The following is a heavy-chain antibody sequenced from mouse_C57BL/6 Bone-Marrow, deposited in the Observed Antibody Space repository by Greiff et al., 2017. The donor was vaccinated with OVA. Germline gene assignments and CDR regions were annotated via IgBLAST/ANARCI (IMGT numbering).Heavy chain of an antibody. CDR3: AREGYYAMDY. CDR2: ILPGSGST. CDR1: GYTFTGYW. V-gene: IGHV1-9*01. J-gene: IGHJ4*01. Sequence: VKLVASGAELMKPGASVKLSCKATGYTFTGYWIEGVKQRPGHGLEWIGEILPGSGSTNYTEKFKGKATFTADTSSNTAYMQLSSLTTEDSAIYYCAREGYYAMDYWGQGTSVTVSS.